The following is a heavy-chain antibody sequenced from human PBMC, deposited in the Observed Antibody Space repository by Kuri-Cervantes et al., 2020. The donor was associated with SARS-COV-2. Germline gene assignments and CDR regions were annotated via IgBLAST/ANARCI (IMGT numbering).Heavy chain of an antibody. Sequence: GSLRLSCAVYGGSFSGYYWSWIRQPPGKGLEWIGEINHSGSTNYNPSLKSRVTISVDTSKNQFSLKLSSVTAADTAVYYCARGPGHYDFWSGDYYYYYMDVWGKGTTVTVSS. J-gene: IGHJ6*03. CDR2: INHSGST. V-gene: IGHV4-34*01. CDR1: GGSFSGYY. D-gene: IGHD3-3*01. CDR3: ARGPGHYDFWSGDYYYYYMDV.